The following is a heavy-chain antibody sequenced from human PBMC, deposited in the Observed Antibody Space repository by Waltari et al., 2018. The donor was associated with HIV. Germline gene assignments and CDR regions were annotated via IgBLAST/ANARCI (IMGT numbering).Heavy chain of an antibody. D-gene: IGHD6-6*01. CDR3: ARDRGGSSSLVLDS. CDR1: GFTFKNYD. V-gene: IGHV3-33*01. Sequence: QVQLVESGGGVVQPGRSLRLSCAASGFTFKNYDIHRVRQAPGKGVGWVDVIWKDGRNKYYADSVKGRFASSGDNSKNRLYLQMNSLGAEDTVVYYCARDRGGSSSLVLDSWGQGTLVTVSS. J-gene: IGHJ4*02. CDR2: IWKDGRNK.